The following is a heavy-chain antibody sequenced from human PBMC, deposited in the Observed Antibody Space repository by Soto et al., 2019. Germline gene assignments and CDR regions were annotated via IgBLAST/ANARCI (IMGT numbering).Heavy chain of an antibody. D-gene: IGHD3-3*01. CDR3: ARITGYYDFWSAYYYGMDV. V-gene: IGHV4-34*01. Sequence: SETLSLTCAVYGGSFSGYYWSWIRQPPGKGLEWIGEINHSGSTNYNPSLKSRVTISVDTSKNQFSLKLSSVTAADTAVYYCARITGYYDFWSAYYYGMDVWGQGTTVTVS. CDR2: INHSGST. CDR1: GGSFSGYY. J-gene: IGHJ6*02.